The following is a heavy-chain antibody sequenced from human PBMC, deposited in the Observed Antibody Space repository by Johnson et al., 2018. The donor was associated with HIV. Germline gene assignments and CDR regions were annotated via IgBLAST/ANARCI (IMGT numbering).Heavy chain of an antibody. J-gene: IGHJ3*02. Sequence: VLLVESGGGVVQPGRSLRLSCAASGFTFDDYGMHWVRQAPGKGLEWVSGISWNGGSIGYADSVKGRFTISRDNSKNTLYLQMNSLRAEDTAVYYCASPGTVVTGLAFDIWGQGTMVTVSS. D-gene: IGHD4-23*01. CDR2: ISWNGGSI. CDR3: ASPGTVVTGLAFDI. CDR1: GFTFDDYG. V-gene: IGHV3-9*01.